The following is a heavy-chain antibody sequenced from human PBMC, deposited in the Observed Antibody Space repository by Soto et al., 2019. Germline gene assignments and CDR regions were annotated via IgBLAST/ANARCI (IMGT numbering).Heavy chain of an antibody. CDR1: GFTFSSYA. J-gene: IGHJ3*02. V-gene: IGHV3-23*01. CDR2: ISGSGGST. CDR3: AKDRYCSGGSCYSVDAFDI. Sequence: GSLRLSCAASGFTFSSYAMSWVRQAPGKGLEWVSAISGSGGSTYYADSVKGRFTISRDNSKNTLYLQMNSLRAEDTAVYYCAKDRYCSGGSCYSVDAFDIWGQGTMVTVSS. D-gene: IGHD2-15*01.